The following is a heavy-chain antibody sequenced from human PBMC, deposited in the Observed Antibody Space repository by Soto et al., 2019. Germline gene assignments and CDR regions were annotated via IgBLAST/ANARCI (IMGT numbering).Heavy chain of an antibody. Sequence: EVQLVESGGGLVQPGGSLRLSCAASGFTVSSKYMSWVRQAPGKGLEWVSLINRCGSISYADSVKGRFTISRDNCENTLYIPKSTRGVADTGCYCCTRDDVHCSGGTCDGIPMDVWGKGAPVTVSS. CDR3: TRDDVHCSGGTCDGIPMDV. D-gene: IGHD2-15*01. J-gene: IGHJ6*03. CDR2: INRCGSI. CDR1: GFTVSSKY. V-gene: IGHV3-66*01.